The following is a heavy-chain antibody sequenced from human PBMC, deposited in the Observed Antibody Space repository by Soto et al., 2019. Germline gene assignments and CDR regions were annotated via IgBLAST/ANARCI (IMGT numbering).Heavy chain of an antibody. Sequence: QVQLQESGPGLVEPSQTLSLTCTVSAVSISNDGYFWTWIRQRPGKGPEWIGYISNSGSSFSNPALRRRLAFSIDTSKNQFSLKLTSMTAADTAIYYCASRVPRRSSLGVFDYCGHGTRVTVSS. V-gene: IGHV4-31*03. CDR3: ASRVPRRSSLGVFDY. D-gene: IGHD3-10*01. CDR1: AVSISNDGYF. J-gene: IGHJ4*01. CDR2: ISNSGSS.